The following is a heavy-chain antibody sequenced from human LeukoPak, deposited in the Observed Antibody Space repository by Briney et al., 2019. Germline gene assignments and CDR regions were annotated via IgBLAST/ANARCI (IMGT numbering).Heavy chain of an antibody. CDR1: GFTFSNYA. J-gene: IGHJ4*02. D-gene: IGHD3-9*01. CDR3: AKGTSRYFDWLSYHFDF. V-gene: IGHV3-23*01. Sequence: GGSLRLSCASSGFTFSNYATTWVRQAPGKGLEWVSSISHSGGSTYYADSVKGRFTISRDDSKNTLYLQMNSLRAEDTAVYYCAKGTSRYFDWLSYHFDFWGQGTLVTVSS. CDR2: ISHSGGST.